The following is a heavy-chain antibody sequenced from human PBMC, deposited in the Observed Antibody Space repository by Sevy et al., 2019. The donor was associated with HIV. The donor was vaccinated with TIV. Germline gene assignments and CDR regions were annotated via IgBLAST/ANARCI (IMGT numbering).Heavy chain of an antibody. V-gene: IGHV3-23*01. J-gene: IGHJ4*02. CDR1: GFSISTHA. Sequence: GGSLRLSCGASGFSISTHAMNWVRQAPGRGLEWISGISATDGSTHYPDSVKGRFTISRDNSKNTVHLQMNSLRAEDTALYYCAAGDTAFLADLDFWGQGTLVTVSS. D-gene: IGHD5-18*01. CDR2: ISATDGST. CDR3: AAGDTAFLADLDF.